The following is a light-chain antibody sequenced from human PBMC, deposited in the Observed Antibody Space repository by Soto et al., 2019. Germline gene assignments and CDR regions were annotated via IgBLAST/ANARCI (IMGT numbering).Light chain of an antibody. CDR1: QTISTH. J-gene: IGKJ2*01. CDR3: QQSLTIPYT. Sequence: DIQMTQSPSSLSASVGDRVTITCRASQTISTHLNWYQQKPGKAPKLLIYAASTLQSGVPSRFSGSGSGTDXXXXXXXLXPEDFATYYCQQSLTIPYTFGQGTKLEIK. CDR2: AAS. V-gene: IGKV1-39*01.